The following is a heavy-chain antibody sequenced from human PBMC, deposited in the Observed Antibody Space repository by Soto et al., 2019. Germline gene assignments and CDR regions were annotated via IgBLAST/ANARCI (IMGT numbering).Heavy chain of an antibody. D-gene: IGHD6-19*01. CDR3: ARDLKAVAGTRGYRRTTNYFDY. CDR2: IWYDGSNK. CDR1: GFTFSSYG. V-gene: IGHV3-33*01. Sequence: GGSLRLSCAASGFTFSSYGMHWVRQAPGKGLEWVAVIWYDGSNKYYADSVKGRFTISRDNSKNTLYLQMNSLRAEDTAVYYCARDLKAVAGTRGYRRTTNYFDYWGQGTLVTVSS. J-gene: IGHJ4*02.